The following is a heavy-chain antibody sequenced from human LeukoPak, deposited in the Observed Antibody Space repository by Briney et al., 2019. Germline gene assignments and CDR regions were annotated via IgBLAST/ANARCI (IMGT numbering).Heavy chain of an antibody. D-gene: IGHD6-13*01. CDR1: GGSISSYY. Sequence: SETLSLTCTVSGGSISSYYWSWVRQPAGKGLEWIGRIYSSGSTNYNPSLNSRVTMSVDTSNNQFSLRLTSVTAAGTAVYYCARGTTAAAGIFDCWGQGTLVTVSS. J-gene: IGHJ4*02. V-gene: IGHV4-4*07. CDR3: ARGTTAAAGIFDC. CDR2: IYSSGST.